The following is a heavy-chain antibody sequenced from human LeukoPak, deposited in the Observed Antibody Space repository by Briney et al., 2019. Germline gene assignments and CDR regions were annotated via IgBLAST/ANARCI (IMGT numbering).Heavy chain of an antibody. CDR2: IRSKANSYAT. D-gene: IGHD3-10*01. CDR3: TSPIRGSPMVRGEVSVDY. Sequence: PGGSLRLSCAASGFTFSGSAMHWVRQASGEGLEWVGRIRSKANSYATAYAASVKGRFTISRDDSKNTAYLQMNSLKTEDTAVYYRTSPIRGSPMVRGEVSVDYWGQGTLVTVSS. J-gene: IGHJ4*02. V-gene: IGHV3-73*01. CDR1: GFTFSGSA.